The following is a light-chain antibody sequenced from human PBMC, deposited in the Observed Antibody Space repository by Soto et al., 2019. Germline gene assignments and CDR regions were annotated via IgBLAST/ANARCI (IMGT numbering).Light chain of an antibody. CDR2: EAS. J-gene: IGKJ1*01. Sequence: EIVLTQSPATLSLSPGERATLSCRASQSVSSYLAWYQQKPGQAPRLLMYEASNRATGIPARFSGGGSGTDFTLTISSLEPEDFAVYYCQQYNNWPPWTCGQGTKVDIK. V-gene: IGKV3-11*01. CDR3: QQYNNWPPWT. CDR1: QSVSSY.